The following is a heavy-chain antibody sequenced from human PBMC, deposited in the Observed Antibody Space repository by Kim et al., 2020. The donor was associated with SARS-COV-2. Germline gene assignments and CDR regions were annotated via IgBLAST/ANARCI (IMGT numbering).Heavy chain of an antibody. CDR3: ARGAAAGNLPSNYYFYGMDV. D-gene: IGHD6-13*01. V-gene: IGHV3-7*04. CDR2: IKQDGSEK. CDR1: GFTFSNYW. Sequence: GGSLRLSCAASGFTFSNYWMRWVRQAPGKGLEWVANIKQDGSEKYYVDSVKGRFTISRDNAKNSLYLQVNSLRADDTAVYFCARGAAAGNLPSNYYFYGMDVWGQGTTVTVSS. J-gene: IGHJ6*02.